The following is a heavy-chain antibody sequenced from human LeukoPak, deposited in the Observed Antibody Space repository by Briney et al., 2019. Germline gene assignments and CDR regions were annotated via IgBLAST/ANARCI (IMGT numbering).Heavy chain of an antibody. D-gene: IGHD6-13*01. V-gene: IGHV3-11*04. Sequence: GGSLRLSCAASGFTFSDYYMSWIRQAPGKGLEWVSYISSSGSTIYYADSVKGRFTISRDNAKNSLYLQMNSLRAEDTAVYYCARGAEGIAAPDSKFDYWGQGTRVTVSS. CDR1: GFTFSDYY. CDR2: ISSSGSTI. J-gene: IGHJ4*02. CDR3: ARGAEGIAAPDSKFDY.